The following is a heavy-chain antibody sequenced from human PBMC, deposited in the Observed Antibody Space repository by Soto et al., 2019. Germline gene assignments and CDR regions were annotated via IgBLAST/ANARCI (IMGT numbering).Heavy chain of an antibody. CDR1: GFTFSSYS. J-gene: IGHJ4*02. Sequence: GGSLRLSCAASGFTFSSYSMNWVRQAPGKGLEWVSYISSSSSTIYYADSVKGRFTISRDNAKNSLYLQMNSLRDEDTAVYYCARYYYDSSGYYLTPGWFYFDYWGQGTLVTVSS. CDR3: ARYYYDSSGYYLTPGWFYFDY. D-gene: IGHD3-22*01. V-gene: IGHV3-48*02. CDR2: ISSSSSTI.